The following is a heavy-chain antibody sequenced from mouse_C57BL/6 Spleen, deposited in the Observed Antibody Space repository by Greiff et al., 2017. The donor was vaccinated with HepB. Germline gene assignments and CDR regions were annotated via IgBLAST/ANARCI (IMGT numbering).Heavy chain of an antibody. V-gene: IGHV5-6*01. CDR2: ISSGGSYT. Sequence: EVHLVESGGDLVKPGGSLKLSCAASGFTFSSYGMSWVRQTPDKRLEWVATISSGGSYTYYPDSVKGRFTISRDNAKNTLYLQMSSLKSEDTAMYYCARHQSPLYYGNYEGYAMDYWGQGTSVTVSS. CDR1: GFTFSSYG. D-gene: IGHD2-1*01. J-gene: IGHJ4*01. CDR3: ARHQSPLYYGNYEGYAMDY.